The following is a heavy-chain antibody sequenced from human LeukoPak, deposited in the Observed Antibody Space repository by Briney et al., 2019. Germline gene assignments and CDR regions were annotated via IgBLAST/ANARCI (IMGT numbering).Heavy chain of an antibody. CDR2: INHSGST. Sequence: PSETLSLTCAVSGYSISSGYYWGWIRQPPGKGLEWIGSINHSGSTYYNPSLKSRVTISIDTFKNQFSLNLSSVTAADTAVCYCSRGRNFAFWGQGTLVTVSS. V-gene: IGHV4-38-2*01. CDR1: GYSISSGYY. J-gene: IGHJ4*02. CDR3: SRGRNFAF.